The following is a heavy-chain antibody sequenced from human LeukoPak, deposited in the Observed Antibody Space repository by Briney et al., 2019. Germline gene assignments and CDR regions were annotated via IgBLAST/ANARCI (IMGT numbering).Heavy chain of an antibody. V-gene: IGHV4-4*02. D-gene: IGHD3-3*01. CDR1: GGSISNSNW. Sequence: PSDTLSLTCAVSGGSISNSNWWTWVRQPPGRGLEWIGEIYHSGSTNYNPSLKSRVTISVDKSKNQFSLKLSSVIAADTAVYYCARVITTGDANYFDYWGQGTLVTVSP. J-gene: IGHJ4*02. CDR2: IYHSGST. CDR3: ARVITTGDANYFDY.